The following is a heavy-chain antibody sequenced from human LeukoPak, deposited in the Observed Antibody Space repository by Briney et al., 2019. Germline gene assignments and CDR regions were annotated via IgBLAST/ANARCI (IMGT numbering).Heavy chain of an antibody. J-gene: IGHJ3*02. CDR3: SRDISDAFDI. V-gene: IGHV3-74*01. CDR1: RFSFSTYW. Sequence: PGGSLRLSCAASRFSFSTYWMRWARQAPGKGLVWVSCLNSDGSSTSYADSVKGRFTTTRDNAKNTLYLQINMRRADTAAVYCCSRDISDAFDIWGQGTMVTVSS. CDR2: LNSDGSST. D-gene: IGHD3-9*01.